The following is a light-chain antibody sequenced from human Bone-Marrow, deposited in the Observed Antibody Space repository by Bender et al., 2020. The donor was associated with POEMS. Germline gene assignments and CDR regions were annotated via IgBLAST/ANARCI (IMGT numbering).Light chain of an antibody. Sequence: QSALTQPASVSGSPGQSITISCSGTSSDIGRYNYVSWYQQHPGKAPKLMIYDVSNRPSGVSARFSGSKSGNTASLTISGLQAEDEADYYCCSYAHGSSAFVIFGGGTKLTVL. CDR2: DVS. CDR3: CSYAHGSSAFVI. CDR1: SSDIGRYNY. J-gene: IGLJ2*01. V-gene: IGLV2-23*02.